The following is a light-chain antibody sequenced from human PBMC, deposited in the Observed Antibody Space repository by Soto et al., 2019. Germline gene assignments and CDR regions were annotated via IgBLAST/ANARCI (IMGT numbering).Light chain of an antibody. CDR3: HQYHSTPWT. CDR2: WAS. V-gene: IGKV4-1*01. Sequence: DIVMTQSPDSLAVSLGERATINCKSSLSLLSSFNNKNYLGWYQQKPGHPPKLLIYWASTRESGVPDRFTGGGSGTDFSLTISGLQAEDVAVYFCHQYHSTPWTFGQGTKVEVK. CDR1: LSLLSSFNNKNY. J-gene: IGKJ1*01.